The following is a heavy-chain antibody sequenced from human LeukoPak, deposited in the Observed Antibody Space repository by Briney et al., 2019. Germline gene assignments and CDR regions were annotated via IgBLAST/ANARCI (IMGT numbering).Heavy chain of an antibody. J-gene: IGHJ5*01. CDR3: ARSRQASGLFNS. CDR1: GYAITSGGFS. CDR2: IYDRGPA. D-gene: IGHD3-10*01. V-gene: IGHV4-30-2*01. Sequence: SQTLSLTCTVSGYAITSGGFSWNWIRQPPGKGLEWIGCIYDRGPAYYNPSLKSRFTISVDRPKNQFFLNVTSLTAADTAVYSCARSRQASGLFNSWGQGTLVVVSS.